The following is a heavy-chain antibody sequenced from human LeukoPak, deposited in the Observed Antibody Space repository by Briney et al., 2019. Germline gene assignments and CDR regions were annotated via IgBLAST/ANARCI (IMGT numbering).Heavy chain of an antibody. D-gene: IGHD6-6*01. V-gene: IGHV3-48*01. Sequence: PGGSLRLSCAASGFTFSPYTMHWFRQPPGKGLEGISYINTGSTTIYYADSVKGRFTISRDNAKNSLDLQLNSLRAEDTAVYYCARDSSVCAFDVWGQGTMVTVSS. CDR3: ARDSSVCAFDV. CDR2: INTGSTTI. J-gene: IGHJ3*01. CDR1: GFTFSPYT.